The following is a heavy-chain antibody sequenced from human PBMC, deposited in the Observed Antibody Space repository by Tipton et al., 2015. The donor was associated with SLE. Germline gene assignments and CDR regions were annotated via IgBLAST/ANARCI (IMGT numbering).Heavy chain of an antibody. D-gene: IGHD5-18*01. CDR1: GFSVSDNY. CDR2: IYTGGSR. J-gene: IGHJ4*02. CDR3: ARGVGPGYSYIYQTFYYFDC. Sequence: GSLRLSCTASGFSVSDNYMTWVRQAPGKGLEWVSVIYTGGSRYYADSVKGRFTISRDDSKNTLYLQMNSLRVEDTAVYYCARGVGPGYSYIYQTFYYFDCWGQGTLVTVSS. V-gene: IGHV3-66*02.